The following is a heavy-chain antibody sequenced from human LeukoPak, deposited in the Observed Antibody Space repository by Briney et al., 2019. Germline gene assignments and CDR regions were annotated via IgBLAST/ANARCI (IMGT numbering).Heavy chain of an antibody. J-gene: IGHJ5*02. CDR2: INAGNGNT. Sequence: ASVKVSCKASGYTFTSYAMHWVRQAPGQRLEWMGWINAGNGNTKYSQKFQGRVTITRDTSASTAYMELSSLRSEDTAVYYCARDILWFGDETSQGWLDPWGQGTLVTVSS. CDR1: GYTFTSYA. D-gene: IGHD3-10*01. CDR3: ARDILWFGDETSQGWLDP. V-gene: IGHV1-3*01.